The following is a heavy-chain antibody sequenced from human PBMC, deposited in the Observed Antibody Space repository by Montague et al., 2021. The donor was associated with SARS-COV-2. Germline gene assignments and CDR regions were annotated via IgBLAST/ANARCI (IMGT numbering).Heavy chain of an antibody. V-gene: IGHV4-59*01. CDR3: AREGGTKSSHWWGAFDS. CDR1: GDSISGYY. Sequence: SETLSLTCTVSGDSISGYYWSWVRQAPGTGLERIGYIFYSGSTSYNPSLNSRVTISIDTSKKQFSLKLTSVTAADTAVYFCAREGGTKSSHWWGAFDSWGHGTPVTVSS. J-gene: IGHJ5*01. CDR2: IFYSGST. D-gene: IGHD2-15*01.